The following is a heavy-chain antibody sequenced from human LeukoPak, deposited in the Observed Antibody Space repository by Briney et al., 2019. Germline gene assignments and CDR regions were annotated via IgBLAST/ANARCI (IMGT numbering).Heavy chain of an antibody. CDR3: ARARLSSSAARPRYFDY. Sequence: SETLSLTCTVSGGSISSYYWSWIRQPPGKGLEWIGYIYYSGSTNYNPSLKSRVTISVDTSKNQFSLKLSSVTAAGTAVYYCARARLSSSAARPRYFDYWGQGTLVTVSS. CDR1: GGSISSYY. V-gene: IGHV4-59*01. J-gene: IGHJ4*02. D-gene: IGHD6-6*01. CDR2: IYYSGST.